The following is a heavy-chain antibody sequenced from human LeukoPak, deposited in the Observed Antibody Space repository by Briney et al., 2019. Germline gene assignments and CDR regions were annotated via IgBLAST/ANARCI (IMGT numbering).Heavy chain of an antibody. V-gene: IGHV4-4*02. CDR1: GGPISSSNW. CDR2: IYHSGST. Sequence: SETLSLTCAVSGGPISSSNWWSWVRQPPGKGLEWIGEIYHSGSTNYNPSLKSRVTISIDKSKNQFSLKLSSVTAADTAVYYRAINPGIAAAGTADYWGQGILVTVSS. CDR3: AINPGIAAAGTADY. D-gene: IGHD6-13*01. J-gene: IGHJ4*02.